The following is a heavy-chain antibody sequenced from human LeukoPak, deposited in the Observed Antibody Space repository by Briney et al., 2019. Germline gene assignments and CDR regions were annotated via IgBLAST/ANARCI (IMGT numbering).Heavy chain of an antibody. Sequence: GGSLRLSCAASGFTFSSYWMSWVRQAPGKGLEWVANIKQDGSEKYYVDSVKGRFTISRDNAKNSLYLQMNSLRAEDTAVYYCARDGQVVVDAFDISGQGKLVTVSS. V-gene: IGHV3-7*01. J-gene: IGHJ3*02. CDR2: IKQDGSEK. D-gene: IGHD3-22*01. CDR1: GFTFSSYW. CDR3: ARDGQVVVDAFDI.